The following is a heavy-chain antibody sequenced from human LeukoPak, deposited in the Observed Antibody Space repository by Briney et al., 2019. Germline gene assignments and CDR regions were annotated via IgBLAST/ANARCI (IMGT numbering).Heavy chain of an antibody. CDR2: IYHSGST. V-gene: IGHV4-4*02. CDR1: GGSISSSNW. D-gene: IGHD2-21*02. CDR3: ARDGYCGGDCYSGAFDI. J-gene: IGHJ3*02. Sequence: SGTLSLTCAVSGGSISSSNWWSWVRQPPGKGLEWIGEIYHSGSTNYNPSLKSRVTISVDKSKNQFSLKLSSVTAADTAVYYSARDGYCGGDCYSGAFDIWGQGTMVTVSS.